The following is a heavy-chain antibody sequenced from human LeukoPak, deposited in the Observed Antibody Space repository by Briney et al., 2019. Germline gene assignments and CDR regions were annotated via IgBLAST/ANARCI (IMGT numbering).Heavy chain of an antibody. V-gene: IGHV1-69*02. Sequence: ASVKVSCKASGGTFSSYTISWVRQAPGQGLEWMGRVIPILGIANYAQKFQGRVTITADKSTSTAYMELSSLRSEDTAVYYCATKGYCGGDCHFDYWGQGTLVTVSS. CDR2: VIPILGIA. J-gene: IGHJ4*02. CDR1: GGTFSSYT. D-gene: IGHD2-21*02. CDR3: ATKGYCGGDCHFDY.